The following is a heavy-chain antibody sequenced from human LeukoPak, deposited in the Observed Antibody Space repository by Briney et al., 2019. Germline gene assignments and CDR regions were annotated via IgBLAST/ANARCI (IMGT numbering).Heavy chain of an antibody. CDR2: LSYSAHT. D-gene: IGHD1-14*01. CDR3: ARAPHTSPTDYYFDF. CDR1: GGSISSHTYS. Sequence: SETLSLTCTVSGGSISSHTYSWGWIRQPPGKGLEWIGTLSYSAHTFYSSSLKSRVTISGDTSKNQFSLILTSVTAADTALYFCARAPHTSPTDYYFDFWGPGTLVTVSS. V-gene: IGHV4-39*07. J-gene: IGHJ4*02.